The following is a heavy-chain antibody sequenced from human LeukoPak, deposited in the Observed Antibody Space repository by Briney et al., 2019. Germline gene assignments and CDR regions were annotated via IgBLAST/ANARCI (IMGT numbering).Heavy chain of an antibody. CDR2: IDHSGST. CDR3: ARVAQQLVDGTHYYYYMDV. J-gene: IGHJ6*03. V-gene: IGHV4-38-2*02. Sequence: SETLSLTCTVSGYSISSGYYWGWIRQPPGKGLEWTGSIDHSGSTYYNPSLKSRITISVDTSKNQFSLKLRSVTAADTAVYYCARVAQQLVDGTHYYYYMDVWGKGTTVTVSS. CDR1: GYSISSGYY. D-gene: IGHD6-13*01.